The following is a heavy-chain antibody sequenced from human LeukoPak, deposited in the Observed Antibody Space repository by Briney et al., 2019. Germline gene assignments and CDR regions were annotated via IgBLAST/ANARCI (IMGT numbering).Heavy chain of an antibody. J-gene: IGHJ4*02. CDR3: ARDSGAHRRYCDFCSGYLDF. D-gene: IGHD3/OR15-3a*01. V-gene: IGHV3-11*01. Sequence: GGSLRLSCAASGFNFGDHYMAWIRQAPGKGLEWISYITASSNMIYYAESVKGRFTISRNNAKNSVFLQMKNLRAEDTTVYFCARDSGAHRRYCDFCSGYLDFWGQGTLVTVSS. CDR1: GFNFGDHY. CDR2: ITASSNMI.